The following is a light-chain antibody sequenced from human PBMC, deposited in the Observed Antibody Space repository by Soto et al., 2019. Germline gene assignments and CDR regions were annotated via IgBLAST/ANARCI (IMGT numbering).Light chain of an antibody. J-gene: IGKJ1*01. CDR3: QQYHNWPLW. CDR1: QSVSSK. CDR2: GAS. V-gene: IGKV3-15*01. Sequence: EIVMTQSPATLSVSLGERATLSCRASQSVSSKLAWYQQKAGHTPRLVMYGASTRATGIPARFSGSGSGTEFTLTISSLQSEDFAAYYCQQYHNWPLWIGQGTKVEI.